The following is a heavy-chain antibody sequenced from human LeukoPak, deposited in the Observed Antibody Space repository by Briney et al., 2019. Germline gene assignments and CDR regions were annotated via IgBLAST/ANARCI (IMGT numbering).Heavy chain of an antibody. V-gene: IGHV4-39*07. CDR2: IYYSGST. Sequence: SETLSLTCAVYGGSFSSYYWGWIRQPPGKGLEWIGSIYYSGSTYYNPSLKSRVTISVDTSKNQFSLKLSSVTAADTAVYYCARAGIRYSSSSDFDYWGQGTLVTVSS. CDR1: GGSFSSYY. D-gene: IGHD6-6*01. J-gene: IGHJ4*02. CDR3: ARAGIRYSSSSDFDY.